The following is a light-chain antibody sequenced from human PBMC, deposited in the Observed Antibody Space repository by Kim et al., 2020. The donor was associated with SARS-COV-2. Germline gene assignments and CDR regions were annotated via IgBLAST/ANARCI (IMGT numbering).Light chain of an antibody. Sequence: SHEERVTPSCRGSQSVYSDLAWCQQRPGPAPRVLFHGASTRATGIPDRCSGSGSGTDFTLTISGVEREEFAVYYCHQYDSSLRDFGGGTKVEIK. CDR3: HQYDSSLRD. V-gene: IGKV3-20*01. CDR2: GAS. J-gene: IGKJ4*01. CDR1: QSVYSD.